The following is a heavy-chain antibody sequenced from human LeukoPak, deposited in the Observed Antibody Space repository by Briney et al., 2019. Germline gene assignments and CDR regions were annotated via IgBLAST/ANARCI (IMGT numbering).Heavy chain of an antibody. Sequence: LEWLSYISGSDNTIYYADSEKGRFTISRDNAKNSLYLQMSSLRAEDTAVYYCARGNEYGDFWGQGTLVTVSS. CDR2: ISGSDNTI. J-gene: IGHJ4*02. V-gene: IGHV3-11*01. CDR3: ARGNEYGDF. D-gene: IGHD4/OR15-4a*01.